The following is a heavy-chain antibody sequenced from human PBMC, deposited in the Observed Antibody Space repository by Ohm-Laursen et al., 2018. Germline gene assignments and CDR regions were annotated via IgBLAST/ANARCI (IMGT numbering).Heavy chain of an antibody. CDR3: AMGPPEDSSNWFDP. Sequence: SLRLSCTASGFTFDDYAMHWVRQAPGKGLVWVSRINSDGSSTSYADSVKGRFTISRDNAKNTLYLQMNSLRAEDTAVYYCAMGPPEDSSNWFDPWGQGTLVTVSS. D-gene: IGHD6-6*01. J-gene: IGHJ5*02. CDR1: GFTFDDYA. V-gene: IGHV3-74*01. CDR2: INSDGSST.